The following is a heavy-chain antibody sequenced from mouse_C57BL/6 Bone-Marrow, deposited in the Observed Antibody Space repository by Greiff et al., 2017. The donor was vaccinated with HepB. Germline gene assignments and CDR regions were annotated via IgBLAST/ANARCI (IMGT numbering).Heavy chain of an antibody. Sequence: EVQLVESGGDLVKPGGSLKLSCAASGFTFSSYCMSWVRQTPDKRLEWVATISSGGSYTYYPDSVKGRVTISRDNAKNTLYLQMSSRKSEDTARYYDGRQSPDYDGSSYWYDDVWGTGTTVTVSS. J-gene: IGHJ1*03. CDR1: GFTFSSYC. CDR2: ISSGGSYT. V-gene: IGHV5-6*01. D-gene: IGHD1-1*01. CDR3: GRQSPDYDGSSYWYDDV.